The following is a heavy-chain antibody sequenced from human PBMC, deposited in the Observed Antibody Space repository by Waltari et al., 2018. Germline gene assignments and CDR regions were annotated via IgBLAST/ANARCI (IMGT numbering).Heavy chain of an antibody. CDR2: IKGDSKII. J-gene: IGHJ4*02. CDR3: AREGGDYHDSSGFYTN. D-gene: IGHD3-22*01. V-gene: IGHV3-48*01. Sequence: EVQLVESGGGLVQPGGSLRLSCAASGFTFSSYAMNWVRQAPGKGLEWVSYIKGDSKIIFYADSVKGRFTISRDNAKNSVYLQMDSLRAEDTAVYFCAREGGDYHDSSGFYTNWGLGTLVTVSS. CDR1: GFTFSSYA.